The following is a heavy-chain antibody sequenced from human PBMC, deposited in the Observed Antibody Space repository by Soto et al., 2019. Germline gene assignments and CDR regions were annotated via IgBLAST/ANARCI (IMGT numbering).Heavy chain of an antibody. CDR3: AKDSVGVWFGENAAFDI. V-gene: IGHV3-9*01. CDR1: GFTFDDYA. D-gene: IGHD3-10*01. J-gene: IGHJ3*02. CDR2: ISWNSGSI. Sequence: EVQLVASGGGLVQPGRSLRLSCAASGFTFDDYAMHWVRQAPGKGLEWVSGISWNSGSIGYADSVKGRFTISRDNAKNSLYLQMNSLRAEDTALYYCAKDSVGVWFGENAAFDIWGQGTMVTVSS.